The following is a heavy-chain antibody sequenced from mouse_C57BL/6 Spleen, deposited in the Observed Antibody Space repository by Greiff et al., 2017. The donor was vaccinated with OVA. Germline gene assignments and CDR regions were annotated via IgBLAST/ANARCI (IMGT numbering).Heavy chain of an antibody. CDR2: IYPGDGDT. Sequence: QVQLQQSGPELVKPGASVKISCKASGYAFSSSWMNWVKQRPGKGLEWIGRIYPGDGDTNYNGKFKGKAKLTADKTSSTAYMQLSRLTSEDSAVYFCAGDSSGYAMDYWGQGTSVTVSS. D-gene: IGHD3-2*02. J-gene: IGHJ4*01. CDR1: GYAFSSSW. V-gene: IGHV1-82*01. CDR3: AGDSSGYAMDY.